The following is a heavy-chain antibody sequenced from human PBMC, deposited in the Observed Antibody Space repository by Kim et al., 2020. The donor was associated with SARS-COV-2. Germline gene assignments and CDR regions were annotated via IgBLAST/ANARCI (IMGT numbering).Heavy chain of an antibody. Sequence: GGSLRLSCAASGFTFSSYEMNWVRQAPGKGLEWVSYISSSGSTIYYADSVKGRFTISRDNAKNSLYLQMNSLRAEDTAVYYCARDGSSMDAEGYYYYYGMDVWGQGTTVTVSS. V-gene: IGHV3-48*03. D-gene: IGHD6-13*01. CDR2: ISSSGSTI. CDR1: GFTFSSYE. CDR3: ARDGSSMDAEGYYYYYGMDV. J-gene: IGHJ6*02.